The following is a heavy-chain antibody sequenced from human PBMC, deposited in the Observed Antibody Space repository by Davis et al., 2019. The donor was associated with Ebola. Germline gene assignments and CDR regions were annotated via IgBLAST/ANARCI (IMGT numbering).Heavy chain of an antibody. CDR3: ARDGEWSYRISNYQFYNSMDV. Sequence: AASVKVSCKASGYSFSSYGISWVRRAPGQGLEWMGWISADKGNTKYAEKFQGRVTMATDMSTNTAYIELRSLRSDDTAVYYCARDGEWSYRISNYQFYNSMDVWGTGTTVTVSS. D-gene: IGHD3-3*01. CDR2: ISADKGNT. V-gene: IGHV1-18*01. CDR1: GYSFSSYG. J-gene: IGHJ6*04.